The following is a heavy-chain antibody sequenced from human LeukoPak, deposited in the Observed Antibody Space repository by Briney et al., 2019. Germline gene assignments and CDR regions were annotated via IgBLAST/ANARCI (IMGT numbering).Heavy chain of an antibody. CDR2: ASYDGSNK. CDR3: AKDWGNWGYGYYFDH. D-gene: IGHD7-27*01. Sequence: PGGSLRLSCAASGFTFSTYGMHWVRRAPGKGLEWVAVASYDGSNKYYADSVKGRFTISRDNPKNTLYLQMNSLRAEDTAVYYCAKDWGNWGYGYYFDHWGQGTLVTVSS. V-gene: IGHV3-30*18. J-gene: IGHJ4*02. CDR1: GFTFSTYG.